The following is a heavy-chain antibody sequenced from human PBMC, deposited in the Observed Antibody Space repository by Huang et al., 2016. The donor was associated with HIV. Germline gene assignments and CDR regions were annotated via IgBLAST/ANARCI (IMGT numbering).Heavy chain of an antibody. CDR3: ANWVY. CDR1: GFTFSSYG. D-gene: IGHD7-27*01. Sequence: QVQLVESGGGVVQPGRSLRLSCAASGFTFSSYGMHWVRQAPGKGREWVAVISYDGSNKDYADAVKGRFTISRDNSKNTLYLQMNSLRAEDTAVYYCANWVYWGQGTLVTVSS. J-gene: IGHJ4*02. CDR2: ISYDGSNK. V-gene: IGHV3-30*18.